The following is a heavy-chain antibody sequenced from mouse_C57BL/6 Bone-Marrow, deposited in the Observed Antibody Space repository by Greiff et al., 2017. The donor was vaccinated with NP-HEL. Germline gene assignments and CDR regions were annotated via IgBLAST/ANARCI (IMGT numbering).Heavy chain of an antibody. D-gene: IGHD1-1*01. CDR3: AIYYYGSSYGNAMDY. CDR2: IYPRSGNT. V-gene: IGHV1-81*01. J-gene: IGHJ4*01. CDR1: GYTFTSSG. Sequence: QVQLKESGAELARPGASVKLSCKASGYTFTSSGISWVKQRTGQGLEWIGEIYPRSGNTYYNEKFKGKATLTADKSSSTAYMELRSLTSEDSEVYFCAIYYYGSSYGNAMDYWGQGTSVTVSS.